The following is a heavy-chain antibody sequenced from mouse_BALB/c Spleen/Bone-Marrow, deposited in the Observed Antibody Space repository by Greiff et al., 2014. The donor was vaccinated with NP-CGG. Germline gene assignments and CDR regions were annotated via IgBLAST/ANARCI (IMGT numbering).Heavy chain of an antibody. CDR2: ISYSGST. CDR3: ARTLYDYYAMDY. CDR1: GYSITSDYA. Sequence: QSGPGLVKPSQSLSLTCTVTGYSITSDYAWNWIRQFPGNKLEWMGYISYSGSTSYNPSLKSRIPITRDTSKNQFFLQLNSVTTEDTATYYCARTLYDYYAMDYWGQGTSVTVSS. V-gene: IGHV3-2*02. J-gene: IGHJ4*01. D-gene: IGHD2-3*01.